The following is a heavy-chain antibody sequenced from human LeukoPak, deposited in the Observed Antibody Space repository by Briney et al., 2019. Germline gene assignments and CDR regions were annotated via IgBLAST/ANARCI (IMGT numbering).Heavy chain of an antibody. CDR2: IHNSGST. Sequence: PSETLSLTCAVSGYSISSGYYWGWIRQPPRKGLEWIGSIHNSGSTYYNPSLKSRVTISVDTSKNQFSLKLSSVTAADTAVYYCARRRITIFGVVIDAFDIWGQGTMVTVSS. J-gene: IGHJ3*02. V-gene: IGHV4-38-2*01. CDR1: GYSISSGYY. D-gene: IGHD3-3*01. CDR3: ARRRITIFGVVIDAFDI.